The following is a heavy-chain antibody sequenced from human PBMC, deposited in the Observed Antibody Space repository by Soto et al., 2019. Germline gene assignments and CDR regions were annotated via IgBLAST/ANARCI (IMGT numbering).Heavy chain of an antibody. Sequence: QVQVVQSGAEVKKPGASVRVSCKPSAYNLAGDGFTWVRQAPGQGLEWMGWINVHNGDTNYAQKFQDRFSLTTDTFTRTVYLELTNLRSYDTAVYYCARRGNPYMDVWGHWTTVIVSS. CDR2: INVHNGDT. CDR1: AYNLAGDG. CDR3: ARRGNPYMDV. V-gene: IGHV1-18*01. J-gene: IGHJ6*02.